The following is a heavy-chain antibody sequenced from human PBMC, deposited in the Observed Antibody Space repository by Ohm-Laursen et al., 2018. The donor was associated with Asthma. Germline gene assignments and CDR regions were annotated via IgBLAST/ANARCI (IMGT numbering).Heavy chain of an antibody. CDR2: INPNSGGT. J-gene: IGHJ3*02. CDR3: ARGFSSGYLTDAFDI. D-gene: IGHD3-22*01. V-gene: IGHV1-2*04. Sequence: GASVKVSCKASGYTFTSYYMHWVRQAPGQGLEWMGWINPNSGGTNYAQKFQGWVTMTRDTSISTAYMELSRLRSDDTAVYYCARGFSSGYLTDAFDIWGQGTMVTVSS. CDR1: GYTFTSYY.